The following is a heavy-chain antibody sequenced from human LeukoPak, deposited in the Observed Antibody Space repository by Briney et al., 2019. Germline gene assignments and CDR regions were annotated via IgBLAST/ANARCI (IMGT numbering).Heavy chain of an antibody. V-gene: IGHV4-59*08. CDR3: ARAYLTYDYVWGSYFDY. CDR1: GGSISSYY. D-gene: IGHD3-16*01. CDR2: IYYSGST. Sequence: SETLSLTCTVSGGSISSYYWSWIRQPPGKGLEWIGYIYYSGSTNYNPSLKSRVTISVDTSKNQFSLKLSSVTAADTAVYYCARAYLTYDYVWGSYFDYWGQGTLVTVSS. J-gene: IGHJ4*02.